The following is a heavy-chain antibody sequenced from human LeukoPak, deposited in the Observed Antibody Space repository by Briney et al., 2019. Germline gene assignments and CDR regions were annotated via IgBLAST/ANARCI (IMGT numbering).Heavy chain of an antibody. J-gene: IGHJ6*03. D-gene: IGHD6-13*01. Sequence: GGSLRLSCAASGFTFSSYWMSWVRQAPGKGLEWVAKIKQDGSEKYYVDSVKGRFTISRDNAKNSLYLQMNSLRAEDTAVYYCARDHGIAAAAVYYYYMDVWGKGTTVTVSS. V-gene: IGHV3-7*01. CDR2: IKQDGSEK. CDR1: GFTFSSYW. CDR3: ARDHGIAAAAVYYYYMDV.